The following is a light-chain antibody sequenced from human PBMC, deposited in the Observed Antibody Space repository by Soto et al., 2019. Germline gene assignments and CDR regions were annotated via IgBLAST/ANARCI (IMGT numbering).Light chain of an antibody. CDR1: QSVRSN. CDR3: QHYNNWPPWT. J-gene: IGKJ1*01. Sequence: EIVMTQSPVTLSVSPGERATLSCRASQSVRSNLAWYQQKPGQAPRLLIYGASTRATGVPARFSGSGSGTEFTLTISSLQSEDFAVYYCQHYNNWPPWTFGQGTEVEIK. CDR2: GAS. V-gene: IGKV3-15*01.